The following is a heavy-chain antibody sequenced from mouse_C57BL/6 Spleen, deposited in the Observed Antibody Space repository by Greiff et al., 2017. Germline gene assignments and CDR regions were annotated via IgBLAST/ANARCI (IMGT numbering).Heavy chain of an antibody. D-gene: IGHD1-3*01. J-gene: IGHJ2*01. CDR3: ARDSSFDY. V-gene: IGHV1-81*01. CDR2: IYPGSGNT. Sequence: VQLQQSGAELARPGASVKLSCKASGYTFTSYGISWVKQRTGQGLEWIGEIYPGSGNTYYNEKFKGKATLTADKSSSTAYMELRSLTSEDSAVYFCARDSSFDYWGQGTTLTVSS. CDR1: GYTFTSYG.